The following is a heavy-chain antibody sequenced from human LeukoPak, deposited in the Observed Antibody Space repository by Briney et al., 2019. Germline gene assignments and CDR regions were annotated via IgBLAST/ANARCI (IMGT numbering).Heavy chain of an antibody. V-gene: IGHV3-7*01. CDR3: AREDTAMVINPMDV. D-gene: IGHD5-18*01. CDR1: GFTFTNYW. J-gene: IGHJ6*03. CDR2: IYLDGSRA. Sequence: GGSLRLSCAVSGFTFTNYWMSWARQSPGKGLEWVANIYLDGSRAYYVDSVKGRFTISRDNAKNSLFLQMNSLRAEDTAVYYRAREDTAMVINPMDVWGKGTTVTVSS.